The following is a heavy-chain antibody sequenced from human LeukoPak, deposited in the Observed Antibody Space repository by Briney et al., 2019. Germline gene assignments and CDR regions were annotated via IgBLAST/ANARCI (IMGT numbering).Heavy chain of an antibody. V-gene: IGHV4-39*07. D-gene: IGHD6-6*01. CDR2: INHSGST. Sequence: TSETLSLTCTVSGGSISSGGYFWSWIRQPPGKGLEWIGEINHSGSTNYNPSLKSRVTISVDTSKNQFSLKLSSVTAADTAVYYCARGRRGIAARPTLFDYWGQGTLVTVSS. J-gene: IGHJ4*02. CDR1: GGSISSGGYF. CDR3: ARGRRGIAARPTLFDY.